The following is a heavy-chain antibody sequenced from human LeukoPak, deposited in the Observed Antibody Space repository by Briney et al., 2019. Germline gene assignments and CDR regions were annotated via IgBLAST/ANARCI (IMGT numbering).Heavy chain of an antibody. CDR3: ARVDPYYDFWSGTAGAFDI. V-gene: IGHV4-34*01. J-gene: IGHJ3*02. CDR2: INHSGST. Sequence: SETLSLTCAVYGGSFSAYYWSWIRQPPGKGLEWIGEINHSGSTNYNPSLKSRVAISVDTSRNQFSLRLSSVTAADTAVYYCARVDPYYDFWSGTAGAFDIWGQGTMVTVSS. CDR1: GGSFSAYY. D-gene: IGHD3-3*01.